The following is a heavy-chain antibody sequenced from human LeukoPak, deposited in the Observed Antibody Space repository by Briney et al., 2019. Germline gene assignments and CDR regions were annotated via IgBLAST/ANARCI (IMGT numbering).Heavy chain of an antibody. J-gene: IGHJ4*02. CDR2: INHSGST. D-gene: IGHD3-10*01. Sequence: SETLSLTCAVYGGSFSGYYWSWIRQPPGKGLEWIGEINHSGSTNYNPSLKSRVTISVDTPKNQFSLKLSSVTAADTAVYYCARVEVGMVRGVMVYWGQGTLVTVSS. CDR3: ARVEVGMVRGVMVY. V-gene: IGHV4-34*01. CDR1: GGSFSGYY.